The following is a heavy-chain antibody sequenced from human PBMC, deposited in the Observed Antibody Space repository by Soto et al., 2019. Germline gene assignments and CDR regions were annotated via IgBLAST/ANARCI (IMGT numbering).Heavy chain of an antibody. CDR2: IKQDGSEK. J-gene: IGHJ4*02. Sequence: EVQLVESGGGLVQPGGSLRLSCAASGFTFSSYWMSWVRQAPGKGLEWVANIKQDGSEKYYVDSVKGRFTISRDNAKNSLYLQMNSLRAEDAAVYYCARVERQFFHYGPHGFDYWGQGTLVTVSS. CDR1: GFTFSSYW. D-gene: IGHD4-17*01. V-gene: IGHV3-7*01. CDR3: ARVERQFFHYGPHGFDY.